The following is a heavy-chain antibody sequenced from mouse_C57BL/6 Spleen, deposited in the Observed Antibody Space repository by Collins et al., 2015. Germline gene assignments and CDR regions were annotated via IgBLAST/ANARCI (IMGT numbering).Heavy chain of an antibody. V-gene: IGHV3-6*01. J-gene: IGHJ3*01. CDR2: ISYDGSN. CDR3: ARDSLNWDDAY. Sequence: DVQLQESGPGLVKPSQSLSLTCSVTGYSITSGYYWNWIRQFPGNKLEWMGYISYDGSNNYNPSLKNRISITRDTSKNQFFLKLNSVTTEDTATYYCARDSLNWDDAYWGQGTLVTVSA. D-gene: IGHD4-1*01. CDR1: GYSITSGYY.